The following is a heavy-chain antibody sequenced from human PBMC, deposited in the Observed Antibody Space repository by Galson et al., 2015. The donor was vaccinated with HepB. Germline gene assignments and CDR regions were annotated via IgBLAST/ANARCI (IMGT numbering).Heavy chain of an antibody. V-gene: IGHV3-23*01. CDR3: AKATRKGIAAAGTPYYFDY. CDR1: GFTFSSYA. CDR2: ISGSGGST. J-gene: IGHJ4*02. D-gene: IGHD6-13*01. Sequence: SLRLSCAASGFTFSSYAMSWVRQAPGKGLEWVSAISGSGGSTYYADSVKGRFTISRDNSKNTLYLQMNSLRAEDTAVYYCAKATRKGIAAAGTPYYFDYWGQGTLVTVSS.